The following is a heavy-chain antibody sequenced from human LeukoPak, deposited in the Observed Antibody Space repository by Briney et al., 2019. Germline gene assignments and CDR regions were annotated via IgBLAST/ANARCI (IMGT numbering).Heavy chain of an antibody. J-gene: IGHJ5*02. Sequence: GASVTVSCTASGYTFTSYGISWVRQAPGQGLEWMGWISADNGNTNYAQKLQGRVTMTTDTSTSTAYMELRSLRSDDTAVYYCARDPALGYTSGWYNWFDPWGQGTLVTVSS. CDR2: ISADNGNT. CDR1: GYTFTSYG. D-gene: IGHD6-19*01. V-gene: IGHV1-18*01. CDR3: ARDPALGYTSGWYNWFDP.